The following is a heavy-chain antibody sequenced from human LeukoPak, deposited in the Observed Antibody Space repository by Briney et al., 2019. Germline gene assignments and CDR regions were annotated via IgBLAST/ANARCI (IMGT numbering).Heavy chain of an antibody. Sequence: SQTLSLTCAVSGGSISSGNYSWSWIRQPPGKGLEWIGYIYHSGSTYYNPSLKSRVTISVDRSKNQFSLKLSSVTAADTAVYYCARDSGWYKYWFDPWGQGTLVTVSS. CDR3: ARDSGWYKYWFDP. D-gene: IGHD6-19*01. CDR1: GGSISSGNYS. V-gene: IGHV4-30-2*01. CDR2: IYHSGST. J-gene: IGHJ5*02.